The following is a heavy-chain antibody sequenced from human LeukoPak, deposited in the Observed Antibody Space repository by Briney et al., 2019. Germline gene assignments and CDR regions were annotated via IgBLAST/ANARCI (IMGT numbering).Heavy chain of an antibody. Sequence: GGSLRLSCAASGFTFTTYSTNWVRQSPGKGLEWVSFLSRSGSHVYYADSAKGRFTISRDNAKNSLYLQMNGLRAEDTAVYYCARDAGNSSGWNDFDYWGQGTLVTVSS. CDR3: ARDAGNSSGWNDFDY. CDR2: LSRSGSHV. D-gene: IGHD6-19*01. CDR1: GFTFTTYS. V-gene: IGHV3-21*01. J-gene: IGHJ4*02.